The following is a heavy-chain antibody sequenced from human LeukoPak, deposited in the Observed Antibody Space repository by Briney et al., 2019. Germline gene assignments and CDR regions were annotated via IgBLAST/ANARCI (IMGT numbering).Heavy chain of an antibody. Sequence: PSETLSLTCAVYGGSFSGYYWSWIRQPPGKGLEWIGEINHSGSTNYNPSLKSRVTISVDTSKNQFSLKLSSVTAADTAVYYCARGPYSIVVVTAIPDYFDYWAREPWSPSPQ. CDR3: ARGPYSIVVVTAIPDYFDY. CDR2: INHSGST. J-gene: IGHJ4*02. CDR1: GGSFSGYY. V-gene: IGHV4-34*01. D-gene: IGHD2-21*02.